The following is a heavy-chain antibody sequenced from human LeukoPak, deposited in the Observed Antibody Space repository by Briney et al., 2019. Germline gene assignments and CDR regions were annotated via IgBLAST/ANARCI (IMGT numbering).Heavy chain of an antibody. CDR2: IIPIFGTA. CDR3: ARGVRYFDWLSLPLDY. Sequence: SVKVSCKASGGTFSSYAISWVRQAPGQGLEWMGGIIPIFGTANYAQKFQGRVTITADKSTSTAYMELRSLRSDDTAVYYCARGVRYFDWLSLPLDYWGQGTLVTVSS. V-gene: IGHV1-69*06. J-gene: IGHJ4*02. D-gene: IGHD3-9*01. CDR1: GGTFSSYA.